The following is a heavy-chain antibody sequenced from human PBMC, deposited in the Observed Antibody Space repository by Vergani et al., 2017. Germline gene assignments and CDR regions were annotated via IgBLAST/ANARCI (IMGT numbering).Heavy chain of an antibody. D-gene: IGHD3-10*01. CDR2: IYYSGST. V-gene: IGHV4-30-4*01. CDR3: ARGGLITMVRGVITWFDP. CDR1: GGSISSGDYY. Sequence: QLQLQESGPGLVKPSQTLSLTCTVSGGSISSGDYYWSWIRQPPGKGLEWIGYIYYSGSTYYNPSLKSRVTISVDTSKNQFSLKLSSVTAADTAVSYCARGGLITMVRGVITWFDPWGQGTLVTVSS. J-gene: IGHJ5*02.